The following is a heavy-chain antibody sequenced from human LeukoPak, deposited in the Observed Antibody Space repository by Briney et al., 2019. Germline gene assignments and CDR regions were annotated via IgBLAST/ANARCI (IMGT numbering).Heavy chain of an antibody. CDR2: IIPIFGTA. V-gene: IGHV1-69*13. D-gene: IGHD6-19*01. CDR1: GGTFISYG. CDR3: ARDHSSGLYYFDY. Sequence: SVKVSCKASGGTFISYGISWVRQAPGQGLEWMGGIIPIFGTANYAQKFQGRVTITADESTSTAYMELSILRSEDTAVYYCARDHSSGLYYFDYWGQGTLVTVSS. J-gene: IGHJ4*02.